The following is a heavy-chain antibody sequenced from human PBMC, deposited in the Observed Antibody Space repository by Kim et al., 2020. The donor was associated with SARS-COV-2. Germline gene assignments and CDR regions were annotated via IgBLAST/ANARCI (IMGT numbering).Heavy chain of an antibody. CDR3: ARDPSDYYGSGGNFDY. Sequence: KFQGRVTITRDTSASTAYMELSSLRSEDTAVYYCARDPSDYYGSGGNFDYWGQGTLVTVSS. V-gene: IGHV1-3*01. D-gene: IGHD3-10*01. J-gene: IGHJ4*02.